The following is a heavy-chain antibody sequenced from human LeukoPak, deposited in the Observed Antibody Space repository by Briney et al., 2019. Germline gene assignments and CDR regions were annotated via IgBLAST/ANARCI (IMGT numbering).Heavy chain of an antibody. CDR3: ATDRYYDSSGYYDH. CDR2: FDPEDGET. J-gene: IGHJ5*02. Sequence: SVQVSCQVSGYTLTELSMHWVRQAPGKGLEWMGGFDPEDGETIYAQKFQGRVTMTEDTSTDTAYMELSSLRSEDTAVYYCATDRYYDSSGYYDHWGQGTLVTVSS. D-gene: IGHD3-22*01. CDR1: GYTLTELS. V-gene: IGHV1-24*01.